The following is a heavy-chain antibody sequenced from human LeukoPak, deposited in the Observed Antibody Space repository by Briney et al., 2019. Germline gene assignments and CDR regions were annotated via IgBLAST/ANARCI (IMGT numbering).Heavy chain of an antibody. CDR3: ARDCSPAFWSGYYWGLPPV. CDR1: GFTFDAFG. J-gene: IGHJ6*02. D-gene: IGHD3-3*01. V-gene: IGHV3-20*04. Sequence: GGSLRLSCAASGFTFDAFGMTWVRQAPGKGLEWVSAIRGDAGSTGYADSVKGRFTISRDNAKNSLYLQMNSLRAEDTAVYYCARDCSPAFWSGYYWGLPPVCGQGTTVTVSS. CDR2: IRGDAGST.